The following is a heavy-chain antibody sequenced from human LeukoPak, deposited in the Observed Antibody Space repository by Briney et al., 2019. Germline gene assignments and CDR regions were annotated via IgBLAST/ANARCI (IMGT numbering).Heavy chain of an antibody. CDR3: ARDSLKKAAGTTMAGD. Sequence: ASVKASCKASGGTFSSYAISWVRQAPGQGLEWMGRIIPIFGTANYAQKFQGRVTITTDESTSTAYMELSSLRSEDTAVYYCARDSLKKAAGTTMAGDWGQGTLVTVSS. J-gene: IGHJ4*02. CDR2: IIPIFGTA. CDR1: GGTFSSYA. D-gene: IGHD6-13*01. V-gene: IGHV1-69*05.